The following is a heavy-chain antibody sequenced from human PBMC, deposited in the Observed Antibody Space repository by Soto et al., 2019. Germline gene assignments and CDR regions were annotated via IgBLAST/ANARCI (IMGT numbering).Heavy chain of an antibody. V-gene: IGHV3-7*01. D-gene: IGHD3-10*01. CDR1: GFTFTSFW. CDR2: IKEDGSEG. Sequence: PVGSLRLSCAASGFTFTSFWMSWARQAPGKGLEWVANIKEDGSEGYYVDSVKGRFTISRDNAKNSLYLQMNSLRAEDSALYYCGRGRQFGDCGQGIQVTVSS. CDR3: GRGRQFGD. J-gene: IGHJ4*02.